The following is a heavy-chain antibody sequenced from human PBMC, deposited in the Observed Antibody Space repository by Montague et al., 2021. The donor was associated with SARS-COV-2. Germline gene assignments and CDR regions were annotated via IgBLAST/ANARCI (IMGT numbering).Heavy chain of an antibody. Sequence: SETLSLTCTVSGGSISAYYWSWIRQPPGKGLEWIGYMYNSRSSNYNPSLKSRVSISVDTSRSQFSLMLTSVTAADTAVYYCAREGIPTPGAEWKILHYNGIDVWGQGTMVTVSS. J-gene: IGHJ6*02. CDR1: GGSISAYY. CDR3: AREGIPTPGAEWKILHYNGIDV. D-gene: IGHD1-14*01. CDR2: MYNSRSS. V-gene: IGHV4-59*13.